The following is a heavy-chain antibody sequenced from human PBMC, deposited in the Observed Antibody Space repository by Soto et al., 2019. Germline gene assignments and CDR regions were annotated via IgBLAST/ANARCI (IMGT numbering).Heavy chain of an antibody. J-gene: IGHJ3*02. CDR1: GFTFTSSA. CDR2: IVVGCGNT. D-gene: IGHD1-26*01. V-gene: IGHV1-58*01. CDR3: ATRGVGAFDI. Sequence: SVKFSCKASGFTFTSSAVQWVRQARGQGLEWMGWIVVGCGNTNYAQKFQGRVTITADESTSTAYMELSSLRSEDTAVYYCATRGVGAFDIWGQGTMVTVSS.